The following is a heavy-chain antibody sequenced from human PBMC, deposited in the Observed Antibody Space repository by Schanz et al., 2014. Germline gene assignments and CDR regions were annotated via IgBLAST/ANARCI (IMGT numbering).Heavy chain of an antibody. V-gene: IGHV3-33*01. Sequence: QVQLVESGGGVVQPGRSLRLSCAASGFIFSSYGLHWVRQAPGKGLEWVAVIWSDGSGKYYADSVKGRFTISRDSPKNTLYLQMNSLRAEDTALYYCARDSGPYYDKSMDVWGQGTTVADSS. CDR1: GFIFSSYG. D-gene: IGHD3-9*01. CDR2: IWSDGSGK. CDR3: ARDSGPYYDKSMDV. J-gene: IGHJ6*02.